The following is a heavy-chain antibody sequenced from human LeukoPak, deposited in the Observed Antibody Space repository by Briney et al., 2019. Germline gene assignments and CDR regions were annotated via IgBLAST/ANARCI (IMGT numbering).Heavy chain of an antibody. CDR2: IYHSGST. V-gene: IGHV4-38-2*02. D-gene: IGHD3-22*01. J-gene: IGHJ3*02. CDR3: ARTWYYYDSSGYYVGAFDI. CDR1: GYSISSGYY. Sequence: PSETLSLTCTVSGYSISSGYYWGWIRQPPGKGLEWIGIIYHSGSTYYNPSLKSRVTISVDTSKNQFSLKLSSVTAADTAVYYCARTWYYYDSSGYYVGAFDIWGQGTMVTVSS.